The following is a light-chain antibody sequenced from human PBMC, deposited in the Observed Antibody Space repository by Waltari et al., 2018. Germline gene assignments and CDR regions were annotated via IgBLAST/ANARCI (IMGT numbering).Light chain of an antibody. CDR3: QQDYTTPYT. Sequence: DIQMTQSPSSLSASVGDRVTVTCRASRDINRELSWYKQKPGKAPTLLIYAASSLQTGVSSRFSGSGSGTDFTLTISSLQPEDVATYYCQQDYTTPYTFGQGTKVEIK. V-gene: IGKV1-27*01. J-gene: IGKJ2*01. CDR2: AAS. CDR1: RDINRE.